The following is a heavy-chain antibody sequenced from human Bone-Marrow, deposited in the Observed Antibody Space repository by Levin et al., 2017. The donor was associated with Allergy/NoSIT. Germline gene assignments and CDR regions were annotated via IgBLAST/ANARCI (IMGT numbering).Heavy chain of an antibody. Sequence: GGSLRLSCAASGFTFSIYAMSWVRQAPGKGLEWVAAISESGPTTYYADPVKGRFTISRDDSKNILQLQMNSLRAEDSAVYYCATSNWNDDVYWGQGTLVNVSS. V-gene: IGHV3-23*01. CDR3: ATSNWNDDVY. D-gene: IGHD1-20*01. CDR2: ISESGPTT. CDR1: GFTFSIYA. J-gene: IGHJ4*02.